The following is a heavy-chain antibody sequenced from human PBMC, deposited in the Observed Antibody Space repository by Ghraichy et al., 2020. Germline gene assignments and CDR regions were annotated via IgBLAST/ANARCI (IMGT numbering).Heavy chain of an antibody. CDR2: IYYSGST. D-gene: IGHD3-10*01. Sequence: SETLSLTCTVSGGSISSSSYYWGWIRQPPGKGLEWIGSIYYSGSTYYNPSLKSRVTISVDTSKNQFSLKLSSVTAADTAVYYCARGSMVFNPLDYWGQGTLVTVSS. CDR3: ARGSMVFNPLDY. J-gene: IGHJ4*02. V-gene: IGHV4-39*01. CDR1: GGSISSSSYY.